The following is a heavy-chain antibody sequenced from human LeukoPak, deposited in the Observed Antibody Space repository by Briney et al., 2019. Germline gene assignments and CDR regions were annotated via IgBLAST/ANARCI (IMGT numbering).Heavy chain of an antibody. CDR1: GFTFSSYS. CDR3: ARDLNCSGVSCYSDWFDP. CDR2: IISSSSYI. D-gene: IGHD2-15*01. Sequence: GGSLRLSCAASGFTFSSYSMNWVRQAPGKGLEWVSSIISSSSYIYYADSGKGRFTISRDTAKNSLYLQMNSLRAEDTAVYYCARDLNCSGVSCYSDWFDPWGQGTLVTVSS. V-gene: IGHV3-21*01. J-gene: IGHJ5*02.